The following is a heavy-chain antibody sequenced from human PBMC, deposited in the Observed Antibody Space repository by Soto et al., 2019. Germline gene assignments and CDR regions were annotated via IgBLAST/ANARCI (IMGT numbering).Heavy chain of an antibody. Sequence: SETLSLTCTVSGGSIPSGDYYWSWIRQAPGMGLEWIGYIDYGGSTFYNPSLKSRLTISIDTSKSQFSLRLSSVTAADTAVYYCARRTGDYGPYGMDVWGQGTTVTVSS. CDR1: GGSIPSGDYY. CDR3: ARRTGDYGPYGMDV. D-gene: IGHD3-9*01. CDR2: IDYGGST. V-gene: IGHV4-30-4*01. J-gene: IGHJ6*02.